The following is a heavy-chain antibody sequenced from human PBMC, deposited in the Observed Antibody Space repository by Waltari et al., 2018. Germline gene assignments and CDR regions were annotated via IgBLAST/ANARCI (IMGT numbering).Heavy chain of an antibody. J-gene: IGHJ3*02. CDR3: ARPLRPDYGDMDAFDI. D-gene: IGHD4-17*01. CDR2: IIPIFGTA. CDR1: GGTFISYA. V-gene: IGHV1-69*12. Sequence: QVQLVQSGAEVKKPGSSVKVSCKASGGTFISYANSWVRRAPGQGLEWMGGIIPIFGTANYAQKFQGRVTITADESTSTAYMELSSLRSEDTAVYYCARPLRPDYGDMDAFDIWGQGTMVTVSS.